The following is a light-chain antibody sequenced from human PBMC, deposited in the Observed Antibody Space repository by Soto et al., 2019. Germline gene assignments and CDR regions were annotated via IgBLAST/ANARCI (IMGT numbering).Light chain of an antibody. CDR2: KAS. Sequence: DIQMTQSPSTLSASVGDRVTITCRASQSISSWLAWYQQKPGKAPKLLIYKASSLESGVPSRFSGSGSGTELPLTISSLQPDDVATDYCQQYNSYCTFGQGTRVEIK. CDR1: QSISSW. J-gene: IGKJ1*01. CDR3: QQYNSYCT. V-gene: IGKV1-5*03.